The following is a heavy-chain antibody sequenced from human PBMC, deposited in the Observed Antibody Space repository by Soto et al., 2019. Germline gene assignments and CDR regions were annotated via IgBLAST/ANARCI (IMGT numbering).Heavy chain of an antibody. D-gene: IGHD2-2*01. CDR3: ARLGGFCSSTNCYGYYAMDV. J-gene: IGHJ6*02. CDR1: GGSISSCPYS. Sequence: SETLSLTCTVSGGSISSCPYSWGWIRQPPGEGLEWIATFHYGESTHYNPSLESRVTVSVDTSQNHFSLKVSSVTVADTAVYYCARLGGFCSSTNCYGYYAMDVWGQGTTVS. CDR2: FHYGEST. V-gene: IGHV4-39*02.